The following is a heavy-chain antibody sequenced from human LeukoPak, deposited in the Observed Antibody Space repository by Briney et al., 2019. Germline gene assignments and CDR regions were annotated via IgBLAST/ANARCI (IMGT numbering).Heavy chain of an antibody. J-gene: IGHJ4*02. Sequence: ASVKVSCKASGYTFTSYDINWVRQATGQGLEWMGWMNPNSSNTGYAQKFQGGVTITRNTSISTAYMELSSLRSEDTAVYYCARGLVDYFDYWGQGTLVTVSS. CDR1: GYTFTSYD. CDR3: ARGLVDYFDY. V-gene: IGHV1-8*03. CDR2: MNPNSSNT. D-gene: IGHD2-15*01.